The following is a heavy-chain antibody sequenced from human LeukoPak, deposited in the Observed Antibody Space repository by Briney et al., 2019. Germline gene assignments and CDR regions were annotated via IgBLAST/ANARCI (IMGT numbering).Heavy chain of an antibody. V-gene: IGHV3-11*01. D-gene: IGHD3-10*01. J-gene: IGHJ4*02. Sequence: KPGGSLRLSCAASGFTFCDYYMSWMCQAPGKGVGWVSYISSSGSTIYYADSVKGRFTISRDNAKNSLYLQMNSLRAEDTAVYYCASSKVAYYYGSGSLTFDYWGQGTLVTVSS. CDR3: ASSKVAYYYGSGSLTFDY. CDR1: GFTFCDYY. CDR2: ISSSGSTI.